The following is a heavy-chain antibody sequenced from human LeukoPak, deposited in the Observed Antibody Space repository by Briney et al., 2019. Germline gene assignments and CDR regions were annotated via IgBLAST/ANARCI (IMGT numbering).Heavy chain of an antibody. D-gene: IGHD1-26*01. J-gene: IGHJ4*02. CDR3: TRESGSYHGNDY. CDR1: GYTFTGYY. CDR2: INPNNGAT. Sequence: ASVKVSCKAAGYTFTGYYMHWVRQAPGQGLEWMGRINPNNGATNYAQKLQGRVTITGDTSVSTAYMELSSLRSDDTAVYYCTRESGSYHGNDYWGQGTLVTVSS. V-gene: IGHV1-2*06.